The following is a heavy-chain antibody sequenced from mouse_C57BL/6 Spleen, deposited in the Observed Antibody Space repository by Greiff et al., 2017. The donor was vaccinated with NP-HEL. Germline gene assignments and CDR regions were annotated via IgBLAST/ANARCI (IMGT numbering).Heavy chain of an antibody. CDR1: GYSFTSDY. D-gene: IGHD2-4*01. Sequence: VQLQQSGPGLAKPSQTLSLTCSVTGYSFTSDYWNWIRKCPGNKLEYMGYISYSGSTYYNPSLKSRISITRDTSKNQYYLQLNSVTTEDTATYYCARSLLGLRREKAYWGQGTTLTVSS. CDR2: ISYSGST. J-gene: IGHJ2*01. V-gene: IGHV3-8*01. CDR3: ARSLLGLRREKAY.